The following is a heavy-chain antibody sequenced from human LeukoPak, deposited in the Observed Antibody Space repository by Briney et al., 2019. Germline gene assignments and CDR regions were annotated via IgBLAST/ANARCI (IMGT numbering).Heavy chain of an antibody. V-gene: IGHV3-53*01. Sequence: GGSLRLSCAASGFTVSSNFLSWVRQAPGKGLEWVSVIYSGGKTYYADSVKGRFTISRDNSKNTLYLQMNSLRAEDAAVYYCARGADRWNYFDYWGQGTLVTVSS. CDR1: GFTVSSNF. CDR3: ARGADRWNYFDY. D-gene: IGHD4-23*01. CDR2: IYSGGKT. J-gene: IGHJ4*02.